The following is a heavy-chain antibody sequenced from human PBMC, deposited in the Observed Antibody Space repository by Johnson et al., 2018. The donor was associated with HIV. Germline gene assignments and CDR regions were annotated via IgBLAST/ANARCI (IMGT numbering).Heavy chain of an antibody. J-gene: IGHJ3*02. V-gene: IGHV3-30*14. CDR2: ISYDGSNK. Sequence: QVQLVESGGGVVQPGRSLRLSCAASGFTFSSYAMHWVRQAPGKGLEWVAVISYDGSNKYYADSVKGRFTISRDNSKKTLYLQMGSLRAEDMAVYYCARRASIRGAWRDAFDIWGQGTMVTVSS. D-gene: IGHD1-26*01. CDR1: GFTFSSYA. CDR3: ARRASIRGAWRDAFDI.